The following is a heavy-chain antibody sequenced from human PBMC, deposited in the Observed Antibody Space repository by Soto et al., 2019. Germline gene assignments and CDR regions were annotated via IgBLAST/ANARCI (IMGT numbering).Heavy chain of an antibody. Sequence: ASVKVSCKASGYTFTGYYMHWVRQAPGQGLEWMGWINPNSGGTNYAQKFQGWVTMTRDTSISTAYMELSRLRSDDTAVYYCARDQGQQWSHWFDPWGQGTLVTVSS. J-gene: IGHJ5*02. D-gene: IGHD6-19*01. CDR1: GYTFTGYY. V-gene: IGHV1-2*04. CDR3: ARDQGQQWSHWFDP. CDR2: INPNSGGT.